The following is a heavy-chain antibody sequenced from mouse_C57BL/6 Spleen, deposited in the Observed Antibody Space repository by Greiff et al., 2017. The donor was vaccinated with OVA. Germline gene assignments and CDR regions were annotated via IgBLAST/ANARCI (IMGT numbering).Heavy chain of an antibody. CDR2: IDPETGGT. CDR3: TTGYYGNLYAMDY. D-gene: IGHD2-1*01. V-gene: IGHV1-15*01. CDR1: GYTFTDYE. Sequence: QVHVKQSGAELVRPGASVTLSCKASGYTFTDYEMHWVKQTPVHGLEWIGAIDPETGGTAYNQKFKGKAILTADKSSSTAYMELRSLTSEDSAVYYCTTGYYGNLYAMDYWGQGTSVTVSS. J-gene: IGHJ4*01.